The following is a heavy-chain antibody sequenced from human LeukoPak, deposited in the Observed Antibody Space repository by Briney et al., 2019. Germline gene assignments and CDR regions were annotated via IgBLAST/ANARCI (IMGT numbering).Heavy chain of an antibody. CDR3: ARRAGDYDSSGYSHDPRFDP. V-gene: IGHV4-39*01. CDR1: GGSLSSSSYY. D-gene: IGHD3-22*01. CDR2: IYYSGST. J-gene: IGHJ5*02. Sequence: PSETLSLTCTVSGGSLSSSSYYWGWIRQPPGKGLEWIGSIYYSGSTYYNPSLKSRVTISVDTSKNQFSLKLSSVTAADTAVYYCARRAGDYDSSGYSHDPRFDPWGQGTLVTVSS.